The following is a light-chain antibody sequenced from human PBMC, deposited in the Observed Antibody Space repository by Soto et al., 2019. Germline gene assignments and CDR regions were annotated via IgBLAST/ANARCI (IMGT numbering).Light chain of an antibody. CDR1: QSVSTN. CDR2: GAS. J-gene: IGKJ1*01. V-gene: IGKV3-15*01. CDR3: QEYTGWPPWA. Sequence: IVITQSPGTLSVSPGERATLSCRASQSVSTNLAWYQQKPGQGPRLLIYGASTRATGVPARFSGSGSGTEFTLTITNLQSEDFAVYYCQEYTGWPPWAFGQGTKVDIK.